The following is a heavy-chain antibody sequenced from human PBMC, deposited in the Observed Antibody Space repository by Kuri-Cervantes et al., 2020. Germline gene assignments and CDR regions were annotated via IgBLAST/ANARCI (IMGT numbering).Heavy chain of an antibody. CDR1: GYTFTGYY. J-gene: IGHJ6*02. Sequence: SVKVSCKASGYTFTGYYMHWVRQAPGQGLEWMGRIIPILGIANYAQKFQGRVTMTEDTSTDTAYMELSSLRSEDTAIYYCASIFRTYGTGSSGLDVWGQGTTVTVSS. V-gene: IGHV1-69*02. CDR3: ASIFRTYGTGSSGLDV. CDR2: IIPILGIA. D-gene: IGHD3-10*01.